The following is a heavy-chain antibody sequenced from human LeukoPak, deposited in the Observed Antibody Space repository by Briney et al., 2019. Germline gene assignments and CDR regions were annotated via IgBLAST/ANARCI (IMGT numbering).Heavy chain of an antibody. CDR1: GGTFSSYT. CDR3: ASGTGGMVYDY. Sequence: VASVKVSCKASGGTFSSYTISWVRQAPGQGREWMGRIIPILGIANYAQKFQGRVTITADKSTSTAYMELSSLRSEDTAVYYCASGTGGMVYDYWGQGTLVTVSS. D-gene: IGHD3/OR15-3a*01. J-gene: IGHJ4*02. CDR2: IIPILGIA. V-gene: IGHV1-69*02.